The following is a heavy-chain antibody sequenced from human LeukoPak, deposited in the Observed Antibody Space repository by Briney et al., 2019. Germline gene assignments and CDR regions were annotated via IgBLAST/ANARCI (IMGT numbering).Heavy chain of an antibody. D-gene: IGHD6-13*01. J-gene: IGHJ6*03. CDR1: GFTLNSYA. CDR3: ARDGAAGKGSYYYYYMDV. Sequence: SLTLSYAASGFTLNSYAMHWLRQAPRQGLKGVAVISYDGCNKYYADSVKGRFTISRDNSKNTLYLQMNSLRAEDTAVYYCARDGAAGKGSYYYYYMDVWGKGTTVTVSS. CDR2: ISYDGCNK. V-gene: IGHV3-30*04.